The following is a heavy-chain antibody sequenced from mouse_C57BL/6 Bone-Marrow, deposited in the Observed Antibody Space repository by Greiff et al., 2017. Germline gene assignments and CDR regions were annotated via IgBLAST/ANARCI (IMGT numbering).Heavy chain of an antibody. CDR2: ISYDGSN. Sequence: EVKLQESGPGLVKPSQSLSLTCSVTGYSITSGYYWNWIRQFPGNKLEWMGYISYDGSNNYNPSLKNRITITRDTSKNQFFLKLNSVTTEDTATYYCARVSVGRGFDYWGQGTTLTVSS. J-gene: IGHJ2*01. D-gene: IGHD4-1*01. CDR1: GYSITSGYY. CDR3: ARVSVGRGFDY. V-gene: IGHV3-6*01.